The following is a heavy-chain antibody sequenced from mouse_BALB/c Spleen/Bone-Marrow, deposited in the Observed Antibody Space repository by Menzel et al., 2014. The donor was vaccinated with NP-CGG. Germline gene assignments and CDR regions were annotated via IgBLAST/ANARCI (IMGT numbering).Heavy chain of an antibody. CDR2: IYPGSGST. CDR3: ASGVTTGWFVY. D-gene: IGHD2-2*01. Sequence: SGQGLEWIARIYPGSGSTYYNEKFEGKATLTADKSSSTAYMQLSSLKSEDSAVYFCASGVTTGWFVYWGQGTLVTVSA. J-gene: IGHJ3*01. V-gene: IGHV1-76*01.